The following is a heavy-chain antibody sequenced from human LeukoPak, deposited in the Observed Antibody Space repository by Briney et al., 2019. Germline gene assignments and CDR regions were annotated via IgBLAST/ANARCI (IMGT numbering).Heavy chain of an antibody. CDR3: AREGPSIAANPFDY. V-gene: IGHV3-7*01. Sequence: GGSLRLSCAASGFTFSSYWMSWVRQAPGKGLESVANIKQDGSEKYYVDSVKGRFTISRDNAKNSLYLQMNSLRAEDTAVYYCAREGPSIAANPFDYWGQGTLVTVSS. CDR2: IKQDGSEK. CDR1: GFTFSSYW. D-gene: IGHD6-6*01. J-gene: IGHJ4*02.